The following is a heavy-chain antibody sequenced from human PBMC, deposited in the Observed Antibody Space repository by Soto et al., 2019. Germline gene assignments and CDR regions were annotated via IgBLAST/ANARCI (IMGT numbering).Heavy chain of an antibody. CDR2: IKSKTDGGTT. CDR1: GFTFSNAW. J-gene: IGHJ6*03. CDR3: TTHPLNDYRKTYYYYYMDV. V-gene: IGHV3-15*01. D-gene: IGHD4-4*01. Sequence: PGGSLRLSCAASGFTFSNAWMSWVRQAPGKGLEWVGRIKSKTDGGTTDYAAPVKGRFTISRDDSKNTLYLQMNSLKTEDTAVYYCTTHPLNDYRKTYYYYYMDVWGKGTTVTVS.